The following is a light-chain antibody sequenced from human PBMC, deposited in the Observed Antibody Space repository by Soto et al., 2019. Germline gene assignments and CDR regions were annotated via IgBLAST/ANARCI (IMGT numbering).Light chain of an antibody. CDR3: QKYDSAQWT. J-gene: IGKJ1*01. Sequence: IQMTQSPSSLSASVGDRVIITCRASQGIGNSLAWYQQKAGRVPKLLMHSASTLLSGVPSRFSGSGSGTDFTLTIRSLQPEDVATYYCQKYDSAQWTFGQGTKVEIK. CDR2: SAS. V-gene: IGKV1-27*01. CDR1: QGIGNS.